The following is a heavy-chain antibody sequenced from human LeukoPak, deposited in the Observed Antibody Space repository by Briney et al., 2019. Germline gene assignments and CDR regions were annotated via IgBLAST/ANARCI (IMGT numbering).Heavy chain of an antibody. V-gene: IGHV1-69*05. J-gene: IGHJ5*02. CDR3: AREYNWNYPLLGWFDP. CDR1: GGTFSSYA. Sequence: SVKVSCKASGGTFSSYAISWVRQAPGQGLEWMRGIIPIFGTANYAQKFQGRVTITTDESTSTAYMELSSLRSEDTAVYYCAREYNWNYPLLGWFDPWGQGTLVTVSS. D-gene: IGHD1-7*01. CDR2: IIPIFGTA.